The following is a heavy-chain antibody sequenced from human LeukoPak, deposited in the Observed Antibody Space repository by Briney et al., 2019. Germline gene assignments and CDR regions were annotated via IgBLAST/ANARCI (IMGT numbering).Heavy chain of an antibody. Sequence: GESLKISCKGSGYSFTSYRIGWVRQMPGKGLEWMGIIYPGDSDTRYSPSFQGLVTISADKSISTAYLQWSSLKASDTAMYYCARRGRRGYSGYDLLDYWGQGTLVTVSS. V-gene: IGHV5-51*01. CDR1: GYSFTSYR. CDR3: ARRGRRGYSGYDLLDY. D-gene: IGHD5-12*01. J-gene: IGHJ4*02. CDR2: IYPGDSDT.